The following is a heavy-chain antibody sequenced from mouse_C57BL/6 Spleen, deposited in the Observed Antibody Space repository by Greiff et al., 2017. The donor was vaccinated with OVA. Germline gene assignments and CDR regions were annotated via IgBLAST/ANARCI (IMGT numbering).Heavy chain of an antibody. CDR3: AKTKHCDDDYAMDD. D-gene: IGHD1-3*01. J-gene: IGHJ4*01. Sequence: EVNVVESGGGLVKPGGSLKLSCAASGFTFSSYTMSWVRQTPEKRLEWVATISGGGGNTYYPDSVKGRFTISRDNATNNLYLQMSSLTSEDTALDYGAKTKHCDDDYAMDDWGQGTSVTVSS. CDR1: GFTFSSYT. V-gene: IGHV5-9*01. CDR2: ISGGGGNT.